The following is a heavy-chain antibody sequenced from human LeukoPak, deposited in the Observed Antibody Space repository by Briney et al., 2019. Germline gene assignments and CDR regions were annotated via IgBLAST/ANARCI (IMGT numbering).Heavy chain of an antibody. V-gene: IGHV3-7*01. J-gene: IGHJ3*02. CDR3: ARRNGDYHNAFDI. Sequence: GGSLRLSCAASGFTFSSYWMSWVRQAPGKGLEWVANIKQDGSEKYYVDSVKGRFTISRDNAKNSLYLQMNSLRAEDTAVYHCARRNGDYHNAFDIWGQGTMVTVSS. D-gene: IGHD4-17*01. CDR1: GFTFSSYW. CDR2: IKQDGSEK.